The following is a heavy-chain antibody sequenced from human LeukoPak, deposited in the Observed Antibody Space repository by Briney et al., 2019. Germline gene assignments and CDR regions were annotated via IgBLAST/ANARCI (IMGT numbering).Heavy chain of an antibody. D-gene: IGHD6-19*01. CDR1: GGSISSSSYY. CDR2: IYHSGST. V-gene: IGHV4-61*05. Sequence: SETLSLTCTVSGGSISSSSYYWAWIRQPPGKGLEWIGYIYHSGSTNYNPSLKSRVTISVDTSKNQFSLKLSSVTAADTAVYYCAKSDNSGWLTWFDPWGQGTLVTVSS. CDR3: AKSDNSGWLTWFDP. J-gene: IGHJ5*02.